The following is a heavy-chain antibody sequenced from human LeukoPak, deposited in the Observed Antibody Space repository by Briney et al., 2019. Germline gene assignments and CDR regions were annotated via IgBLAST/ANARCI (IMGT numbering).Heavy chain of an antibody. CDR2: ISSSGSTI. CDR3: ATSQGSWPDYFDY. J-gene: IGHJ4*02. D-gene: IGHD6-13*01. V-gene: IGHV3-48*03. CDR1: GFTFSSYE. Sequence: GGSLRLSCAASGFTFSSYEMNWVRQAPGKGLEWVSYISSSGSTIYYADSVKGRFTISRDNAKNSLFLQMNSLRAEDTAVYYCATSQGSWPDYFDYWGQGTLVTVSS.